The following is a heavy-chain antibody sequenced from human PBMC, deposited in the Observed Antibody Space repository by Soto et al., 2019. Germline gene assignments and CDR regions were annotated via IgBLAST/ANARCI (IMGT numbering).Heavy chain of an antibody. CDR2: ISGSSGTI. D-gene: IGHD2-2*01. Sequence: QVQLVESGGGLVKPGGSLRLSCAASAFTFSDYYMTRIRQAPGKGLEWVGYISGSSGTISYGDSVKGRFTISRDNAKSSLSLQMNSLRAEDTAVYYCARPVYTSKTEFEYWGQGTLVTVSS. CDR3: ARPVYTSKTEFEY. CDR1: AFTFSDYY. V-gene: IGHV3-11*01. J-gene: IGHJ4*02.